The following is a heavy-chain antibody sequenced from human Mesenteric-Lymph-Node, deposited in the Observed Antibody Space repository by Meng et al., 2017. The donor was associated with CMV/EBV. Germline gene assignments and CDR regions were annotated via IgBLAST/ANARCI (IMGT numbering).Heavy chain of an antibody. J-gene: IGHJ2*01. CDR2: IRYDGGNK. CDR3: AKGPIVVVPAAIADWYFDL. Sequence: FRGDGMSSVRQAPGKGVGWVALIRYDGGNKNYAGSVKGRFTDSRKSSKNTLYLQMSSLRAEDTAVYYCAKGPIVVVPAAIADWYFDLWGRGTLVTVSS. D-gene: IGHD2-2*02. CDR1: FRGDG. V-gene: IGHV3-30*02.